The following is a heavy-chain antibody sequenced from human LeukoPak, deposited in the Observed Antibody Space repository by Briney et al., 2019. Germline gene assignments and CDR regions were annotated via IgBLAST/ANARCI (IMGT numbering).Heavy chain of an antibody. CDR3: AGGHSVGITMVRGVITHPNYFDY. CDR2: IYTSGST. D-gene: IGHD3-10*01. CDR1: GGSISSYY. Sequence: SETLSLTCTVSGGSISSYYWSWIRQPAGKGLEWIGRIYTSGSTNYNPSLKSRVTISVDTSKNQFSLKLSSVTAADTAVYYCAGGHSVGITMVRGVITHPNYFDYWGQGTLVTVSS. J-gene: IGHJ4*02. V-gene: IGHV4-4*07.